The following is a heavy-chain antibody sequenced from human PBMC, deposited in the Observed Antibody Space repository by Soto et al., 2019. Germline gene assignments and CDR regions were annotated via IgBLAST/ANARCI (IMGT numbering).Heavy chain of an antibody. D-gene: IGHD4-17*01. V-gene: IGHV4-61*01. CDR2: VYYSGTT. Sequence: PSETLSLPGSVSGGSVSNKTYYWSWIRQPPGKRLEWIGYVYYSGTTNYNPSLKSRVTISVDLSKNQFSLRLSSVTTADTALYYCARTTAVPNTLRSRYFFDYWGQGPLVTVSS. J-gene: IGHJ4*02. CDR1: GGSVSNKTYY. CDR3: ARTTAVPNTLRSRYFFDY.